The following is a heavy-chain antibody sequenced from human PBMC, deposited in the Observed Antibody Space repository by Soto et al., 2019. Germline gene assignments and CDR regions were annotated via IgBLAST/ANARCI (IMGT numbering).Heavy chain of an antibody. J-gene: IGHJ4*02. V-gene: IGHV1-3*05. CDR1: GYTFTSYA. Sequence: QVQLVQSGAEEKKPGASVKVSCKSSGYTFTSYAMHWVRQAPGQRLEWMVGINEGNGNTKYSQKFQGRVTITRDTSASTAYMELSSLRSEDTAVYYCARSIVVVAALDYWGQGTLVTVSS. CDR3: ARSIVVVAALDY. CDR2: INEGNGNT. D-gene: IGHD2-21*02.